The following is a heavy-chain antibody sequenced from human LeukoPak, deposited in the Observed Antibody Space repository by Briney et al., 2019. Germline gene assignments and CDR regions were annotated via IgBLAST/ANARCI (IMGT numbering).Heavy chain of an antibody. CDR2: IYTSGST. CDR3: ARSGYAFGADAFDI. Sequence: SETLSLTCTVSGGSISSYYWSWIRQPAGEGLEWIGRIYTSGSTNYNPSLKRRVTMSVDTSKNQFSLKLSSVTAADAAVYFCARSGYAFGADAFDIWGQGTTVAVS. J-gene: IGHJ3*02. CDR1: GGSISSYY. D-gene: IGHD3-16*01. V-gene: IGHV4-4*07.